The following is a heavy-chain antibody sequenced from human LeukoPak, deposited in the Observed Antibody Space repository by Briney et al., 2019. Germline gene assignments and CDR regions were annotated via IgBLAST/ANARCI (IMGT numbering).Heavy chain of an antibody. CDR2: IRGSGGST. Sequence: PGGSLRLSCAASGFTFSSYAMSWVRQAPGKGLEWVSAIRGSGGSTYYADSVKGRFTISRDNSKNTLYLQMNSLRAEDTAVYYCAKAQGHSSSFDAFDIWGQGTMVTVSS. D-gene: IGHD6-6*01. J-gene: IGHJ3*02. CDR1: GFTFSSYA. CDR3: AKAQGHSSSFDAFDI. V-gene: IGHV3-23*01.